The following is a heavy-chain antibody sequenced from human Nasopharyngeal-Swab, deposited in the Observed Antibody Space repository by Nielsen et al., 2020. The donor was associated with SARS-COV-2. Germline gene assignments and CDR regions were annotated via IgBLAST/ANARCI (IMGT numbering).Heavy chain of an antibody. V-gene: IGHV4-34*01. J-gene: IGHJ4*02. CDR2: SKHSGST. CDR3: ARGPPRYCSGGSCYSRYFDY. Sequence: SETLSLTCAVYGGSFSGYYCSRIRQPPGRGLEWIGESKHSGSTNYNPSLKNRVTISVDTSKNQFSLKLSSVTAADTAVYYCARGPPRYCSGGSCYSRYFDYWGQGTLVTVSS. CDR1: GGSFSGYY. D-gene: IGHD2-15*01.